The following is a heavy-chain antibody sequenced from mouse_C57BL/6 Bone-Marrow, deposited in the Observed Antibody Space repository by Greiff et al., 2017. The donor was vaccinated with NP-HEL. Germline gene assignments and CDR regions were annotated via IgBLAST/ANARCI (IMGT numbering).Heavy chain of an antibody. CDR3: ARSSLYDYAPWFAY. D-gene: IGHD2-4*01. CDR2: IRNKANGYTT. Sequence: EVMLVESGGGLVQPGGSLSLSCAASGFTFTDYYMSWVRQPPGKALEWLGFIRNKANGYTTEYSASVKGRFTISRDNSQSILYLQMNALRAEDSATYYCARSSLYDYAPWFAYWGQGTLVTVSA. J-gene: IGHJ3*01. CDR1: GFTFTDYY. V-gene: IGHV7-3*01.